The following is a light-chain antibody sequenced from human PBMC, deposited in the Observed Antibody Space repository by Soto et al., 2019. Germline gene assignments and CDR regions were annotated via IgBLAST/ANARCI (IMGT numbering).Light chain of an antibody. V-gene: IGKV1-5*03. Sequence: DIQMTQSPSTLSASVVDRVTITCRASQSISSWLAWYQQKPGKAPKLLIYKASSLESGVPSRFSGSGSGTEFTLTFSSLQPDDFATYYYQQYNSYSRTFGQGTKVEIK. CDR1: QSISSW. J-gene: IGKJ1*01. CDR2: KAS. CDR3: QQYNSYSRT.